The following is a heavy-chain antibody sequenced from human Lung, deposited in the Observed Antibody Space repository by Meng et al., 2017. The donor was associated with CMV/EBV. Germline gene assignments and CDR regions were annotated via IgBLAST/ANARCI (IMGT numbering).Heavy chain of an antibody. CDR2: IKQDGSEK. D-gene: IGHD2-21*02. J-gene: IGHJ6*02. CDR3: ARDRLVTTFYYFYGMDV. Sequence: ESXKISXAASGFTFRTYWMTWVRQVPGKGLEWVANIKQDGSEKYYVDSVKGRFTISRDNTKNSVFLQMNSLRAEDTAVYYCARDRLVTTFYYFYGMDVWGRGTTVTVSS. CDR1: GFTFRTYW. V-gene: IGHV3-7*01.